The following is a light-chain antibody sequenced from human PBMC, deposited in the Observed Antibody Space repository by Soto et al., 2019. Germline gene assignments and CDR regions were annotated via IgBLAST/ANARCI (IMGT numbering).Light chain of an antibody. CDR3: ASHTTSDTRV. J-gene: IGLJ1*01. V-gene: IGLV2-14*01. Sequence: QSALTQPASVSGSPGQSIAISCTGTTGVVGAYDYVSWYQHHPDKAPKLMIYEVSNRPSGVSDRFSGSKSVYTATPTISGLEADDEADYYCASHTTSDTRVFGTGTKLTVL. CDR2: EVS. CDR1: TGVVGAYDY.